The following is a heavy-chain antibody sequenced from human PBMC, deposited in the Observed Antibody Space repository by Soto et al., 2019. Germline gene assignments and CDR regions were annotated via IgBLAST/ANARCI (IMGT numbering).Heavy chain of an antibody. D-gene: IGHD6-25*01. CDR2: MNPNSGNT. Sequence: ASVKVSCKASGHTFTSYDINWVRQATGQGLEWMGWMNPNSGNTGYAQKFQGRVTMTRNTSISTAYMELSSLRSEDTAVYDCAGLGGAGNAFRSWGQETMGAVAS. CDR1: GHTFTSYD. J-gene: IGHJ3*02. CDR3: AGLGGAGNAFRS. V-gene: IGHV1-8*01.